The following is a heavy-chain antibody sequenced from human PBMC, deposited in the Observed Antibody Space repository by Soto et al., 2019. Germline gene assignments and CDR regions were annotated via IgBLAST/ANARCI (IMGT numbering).Heavy chain of an antibody. J-gene: IGHJ4*02. D-gene: IGHD5-18*01. V-gene: IGHV3-30*18. Sequence: QVQLVESGGGVVQPGRSLRLSCAASGFTFSSYGMHWVRQAPGKGLEWVAVISYDGSNKYYADSVKGRFTISRDNSKNTLYLQMNSLRAEDTAVYYCAKALRYSYGALDYWGQGTLVTVSS. CDR1: GFTFSSYG. CDR3: AKALRYSYGALDY. CDR2: ISYDGSNK.